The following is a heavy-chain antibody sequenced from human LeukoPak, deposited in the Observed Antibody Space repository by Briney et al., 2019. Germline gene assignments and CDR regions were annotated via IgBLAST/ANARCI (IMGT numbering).Heavy chain of an antibody. J-gene: IGHJ3*02. CDR2: INPSGGST. CDR1: GYTFTSYY. D-gene: IGHD5-24*01. V-gene: IGHV1-46*01. CDR3: ARAGDGFDAFDI. Sequence: ASVKVSCKASGYTFTSYYMHWVRQAPGQGLEWMGIINPSGGSTGYAQKFQGRVTITRNTSISTAYMELSSLRSEDTAVYYCARAGDGFDAFDIWGQGTMVTVSS.